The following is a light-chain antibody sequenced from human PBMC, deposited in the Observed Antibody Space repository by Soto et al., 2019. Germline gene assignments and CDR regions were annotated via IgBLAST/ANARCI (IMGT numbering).Light chain of an antibody. V-gene: IGLV2-23*03. CDR2: GGS. Sequence: QSALTQPASVSGSPGQSITISCTGTSSDVGSYNLVSWFQQHPGKAPKLMIYGGSKRPSGVSNRFSGSKSGNTASLTISGLQAEDEADYYCCSYAGSSTFLFGGGTKLTVL. J-gene: IGLJ2*01. CDR3: CSYAGSSTFL. CDR1: SSDVGSYNL.